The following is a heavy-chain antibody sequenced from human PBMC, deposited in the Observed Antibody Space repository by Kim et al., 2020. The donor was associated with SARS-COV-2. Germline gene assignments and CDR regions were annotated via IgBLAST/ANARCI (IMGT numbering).Heavy chain of an antibody. J-gene: IGHJ4*02. V-gene: IGHV4-39*01. CDR3: ARQELRITMVRGVIGY. Sequence: SLKSRVTISVDTSKNQFSLKLGSVTAADTAVYYCARQELRITMVRGVIGYWGQGTLVTVSS. D-gene: IGHD3-10*01.